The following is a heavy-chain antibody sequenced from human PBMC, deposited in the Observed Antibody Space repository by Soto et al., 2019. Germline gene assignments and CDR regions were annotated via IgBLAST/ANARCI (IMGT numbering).Heavy chain of an antibody. V-gene: IGHV3-7*01. CDR3: ARVSGVATIAGPFDY. J-gene: IGHJ4*02. CDR2: IQQTGSEK. CDR1: GFTFSSYW. D-gene: IGHD5-12*01. Sequence: EVQLVESGGGLVQPGGSLRPSCAASGFTFSSYWITWVRQPPGKGLEWVANIQQTGSEKFSVDSVKGRFTISRDNARNSLYLQMNSLRAEDTAVYYCARVSGVATIAGPFDYWGQGTLVTVSS.